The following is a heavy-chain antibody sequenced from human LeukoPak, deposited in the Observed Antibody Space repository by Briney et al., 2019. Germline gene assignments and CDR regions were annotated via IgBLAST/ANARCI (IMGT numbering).Heavy chain of an antibody. CDR3: ARDCDVVVPAAYYYYMDV. D-gene: IGHD2-2*01. CDR1: GFTFSNYA. J-gene: IGHJ6*03. Sequence: GGSLRLSCAASGFTFSNYALHWVRQAPGKGLEWVAVISYDGSNKYYADSVKGRFTISRDNSKNTLYLQMNSLRAEDTAVYYCARDCDVVVPAAYYYYMDVWGKGTTVTISS. CDR2: ISYDGSNK. V-gene: IGHV3-30*04.